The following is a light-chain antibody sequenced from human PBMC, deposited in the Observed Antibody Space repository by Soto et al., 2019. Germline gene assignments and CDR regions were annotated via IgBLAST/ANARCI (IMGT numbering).Light chain of an antibody. CDR1: QSISTY. CDR3: QQSYSTPPWT. V-gene: IGKV1-39*01. CDR2: AAS. J-gene: IGKJ1*01. Sequence: DIQMTQSPSSLSASVGDRVTITCRASQSISTYLNWYQQKPGKAPQVLIYAASRLQSGVPSRFSGSGSGTDFTLTISSLQPEDFATYYCQQSYSTPPWTFGQGTKVEIK.